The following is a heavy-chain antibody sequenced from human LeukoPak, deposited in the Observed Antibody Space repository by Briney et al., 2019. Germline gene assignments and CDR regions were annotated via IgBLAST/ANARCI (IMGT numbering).Heavy chain of an antibody. CDR3: ARGARGYSYG. Sequence: SETLSLTCTVSGGSISSYYWSWIRRPPGKGLEWIGYIYTSGSTSYNPSLKSRVTISVDTSKNKFSLKLSSVTAADTAVYYCARGARGYSYGWGQGTLVTVSS. J-gene: IGHJ4*02. CDR2: IYTSGST. CDR1: GGSISSYY. D-gene: IGHD5-18*01. V-gene: IGHV4-4*09.